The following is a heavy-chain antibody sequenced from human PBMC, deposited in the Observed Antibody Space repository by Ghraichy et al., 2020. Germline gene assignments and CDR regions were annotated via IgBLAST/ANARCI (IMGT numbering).Heavy chain of an antibody. CDR2: ISYDGSNK. CDR3: AKRSARGATVTTSFGHYYMDV. J-gene: IGHJ6*03. CDR1: GFTFSNYG. V-gene: IGHV3-30*18. D-gene: IGHD4-17*01. Sequence: GGSLRLSCAASGFTFSNYGMHWVRQAPGKGLEWVAIISYDGSNKYYVDSVKDRFTISRDNSKNTLYLQMNSLRAEDTAVYYCAKRSARGATVTTSFGHYYMDVWGKGTTVTVSS.